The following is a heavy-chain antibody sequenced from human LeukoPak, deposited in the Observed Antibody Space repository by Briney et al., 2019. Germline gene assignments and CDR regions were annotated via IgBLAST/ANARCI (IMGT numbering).Heavy chain of an antibody. J-gene: IGHJ4*02. CDR3: AKEQNYYDSSGPFDY. D-gene: IGHD3-22*01. CDR1: GFTFSSYG. CDR2: ISYDGSNK. Sequence: NPGGSLRLSCAASGFTFSSYGMHWVRQAPGKGLEWVAVISYDGSNKYYADSVKGRFTISRDNSKNTLYLQMNSLRAEDTAVYYCAKEQNYYDSSGPFDYWGQGTLVTVSS. V-gene: IGHV3-30*18.